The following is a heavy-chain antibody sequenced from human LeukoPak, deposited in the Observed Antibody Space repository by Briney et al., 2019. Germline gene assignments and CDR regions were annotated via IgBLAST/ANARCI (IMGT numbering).Heavy chain of an antibody. CDR1: GFSISAYH. V-gene: IGHV3-7*01. J-gene: IGHJ4*02. D-gene: IGHD1/OR15-1a*01. CDR3: ASGESGWNI. Sequence: QTGGSLRLSCAASGFSISAYHMGWVRQAPEKGLEWVANINPGGSVKYYVDSVKGRFTISRDNAKNSLYLQMNSLTVEDTAVYYCASGESGWNIWGQGALATVSS. CDR2: INPGGSVK.